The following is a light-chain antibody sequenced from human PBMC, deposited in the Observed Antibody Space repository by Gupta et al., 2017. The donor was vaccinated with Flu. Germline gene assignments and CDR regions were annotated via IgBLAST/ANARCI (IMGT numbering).Light chain of an antibody. CDR3: TSYTRINTLYL. CDR2: EVS. Sequence: QSALTQPASVPGSPGQSITISCTGTSSDVGGYNNVSWYQQHPGKAPKLVIYEVSNRPSGVSDRFSGSKSGNTASLTISGLLAEDESDFFCTSYTRINTLYLFGTGTKVTVL. J-gene: IGLJ1*01. CDR1: SSDVGGYNN. V-gene: IGLV2-14*01.